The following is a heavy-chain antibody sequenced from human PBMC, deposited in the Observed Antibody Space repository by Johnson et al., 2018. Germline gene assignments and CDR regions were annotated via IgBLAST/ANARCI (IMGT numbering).Heavy chain of an antibody. J-gene: IGHJ6*03. CDR2: ISYDGSNK. CDR3: AGDGLIVVIPAGIHYYYYYMDV. Sequence: QVQLVESGGGVVQPGRSLRLSCAASGFTFRSYGLHWVRQAPGKGLEWVAVISYDGSNKYYADSVKGRFTISRDNSKNTLYLQMNSLRAEDTAVYYWAGDGLIVVIPAGIHYYYYYMDVWGKGTTVTVSS. D-gene: IGHD2-2*02. CDR1: GFTFRSYG. V-gene: IGHV3-30*03.